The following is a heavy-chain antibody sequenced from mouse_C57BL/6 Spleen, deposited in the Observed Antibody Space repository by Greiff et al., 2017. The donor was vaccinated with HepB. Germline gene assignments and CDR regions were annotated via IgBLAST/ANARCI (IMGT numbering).Heavy chain of an antibody. CDR1: GYAFSSSW. Sequence: VHLVESGPELVKPGASVKISCKASGYAFSSSWMNWVKQRPGKGLEWIGRIYPGDGDTNYNGKFKGKATLTADKSSSTAYMQLSSLTSEDSAVYFCARAQATFDYWGQGTTLTVSS. D-gene: IGHD3-2*02. V-gene: IGHV1-82*01. J-gene: IGHJ2*01. CDR3: ARAQATFDY. CDR2: IYPGDGDT.